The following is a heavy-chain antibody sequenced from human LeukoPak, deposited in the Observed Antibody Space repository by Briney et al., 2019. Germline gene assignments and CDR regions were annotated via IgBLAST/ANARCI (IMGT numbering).Heavy chain of an antibody. CDR1: GYTLTNYG. J-gene: IGHJ4*02. Sequence: ASVKVSCKASGYTLTNYGISWVRQAPGQGLEWMGWISGYSGYTHYAQKIQGRVTVTTEASTSTAYMELRSLTSYDTAVYYCARDAVSTTTAGGIDYWGQGTLVTVSS. CDR3: ARDAVSTTTAGGIDY. D-gene: IGHD1-7*01. CDR2: ISGYSGYT. V-gene: IGHV1-18*01.